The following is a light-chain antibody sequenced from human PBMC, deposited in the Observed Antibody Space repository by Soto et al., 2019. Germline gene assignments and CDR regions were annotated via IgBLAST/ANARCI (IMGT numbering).Light chain of an antibody. CDR2: DASN. J-gene: IGKJ4*01. V-gene: IGKV1-5*01. CDR1: QIISNS. CDR3: QQYLKYDT. Sequence: DIQVTQSPSTLSASLGDRVTITCRASQIISNSLAWYQQKPGGASNLLIYDASNSMVGGLDSRFSGSGSVKEFTLTIRDLQTDDFATYYCQQYLKYDTFWGKTREEVK.